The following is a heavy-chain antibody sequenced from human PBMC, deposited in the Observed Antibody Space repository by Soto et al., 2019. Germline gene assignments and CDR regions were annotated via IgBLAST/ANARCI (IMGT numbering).Heavy chain of an antibody. D-gene: IGHD3-10*01. V-gene: IGHV3-33*08. Sequence: GGSLRLSYAASGFTFSTYAMNWVSQAPGMGLEWVAVIWYDGSNKYYADSVKGRFTISRDNSKNTLYLQMNSLRAEDTAVYYCARGSHGLLWFGEYITNPKRTMDVWGQGTTVTVSS. CDR1: GFTFSTYA. J-gene: IGHJ6*02. CDR2: IWYDGSNK. CDR3: ARGSHGLLWFGEYITNPKRTMDV.